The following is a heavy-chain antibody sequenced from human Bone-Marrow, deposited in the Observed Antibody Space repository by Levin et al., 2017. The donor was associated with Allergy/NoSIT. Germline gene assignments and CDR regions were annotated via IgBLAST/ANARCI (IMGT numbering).Heavy chain of an antibody. CDR2: ISYDGTNK. D-gene: IGHD5-18*01. CDR3: ACWAGRDLDTGMVSILDY. Sequence: GGSLRLSCAVSGITFSSRSMHWVRQAPGKGLEWVAVISYDGTNKYYADSVKGRFTISRDNSKNTLYLEMSSLRPEDTAFYHCACWAGRDLDTGMVSILDYWGQGTLVTVSS. CDR1: GITFSSRS. J-gene: IGHJ4*02. V-gene: IGHV3-30*04.